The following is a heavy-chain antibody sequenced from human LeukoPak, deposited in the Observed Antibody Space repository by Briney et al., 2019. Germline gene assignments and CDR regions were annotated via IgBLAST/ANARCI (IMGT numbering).Heavy chain of an antibody. CDR2: INPNNGDT. Sequence: ASVKVSCRASGYIFTDYYIHWVRQAPGQGLEWMGLINPNNGDTTYAQKFQGRVSLTRATSITTAYMEMSRLRSDDTAVYYCAREEATRAYNWFDPWGQGTLVTVSS. V-gene: IGHV1-2*02. J-gene: IGHJ5*02. D-gene: IGHD5-12*01. CDR1: GYIFTDYY. CDR3: AREEATRAYNWFDP.